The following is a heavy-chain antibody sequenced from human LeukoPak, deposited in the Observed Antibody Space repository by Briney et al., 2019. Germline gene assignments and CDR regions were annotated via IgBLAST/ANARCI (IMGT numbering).Heavy chain of an antibody. CDR2: IDRDGSRI. D-gene: IGHD4-23*01. V-gene: IGHV3-74*01. J-gene: IGHJ4*02. CDR1: GFTFSSYW. Sequence: GGSLRHSCAVSGFTFSSYWMHWVRQAPGKGLVWVSRIDRDGSRINYADSVKGRFTIFRDNGKNTLFLQMNSLRAEDAAVYYCVRGNDYGGPHYWGQGTLVTVSS. CDR3: VRGNDYGGPHY.